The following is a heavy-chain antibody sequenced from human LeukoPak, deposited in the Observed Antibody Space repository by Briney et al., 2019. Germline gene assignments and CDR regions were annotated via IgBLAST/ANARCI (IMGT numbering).Heavy chain of an antibody. Sequence: SETLSLTCAVYGGSFSGYYWSWIRQPPGKGLEWIGEINHSGSTNYNPSLKSRVTISVDTSKNQFSLKLSSVTAADTAVYYCARSRDSSGYYFGYYYYYYMDVWGKGTTVTVSS. CDR3: ARSRDSSGYYFGYYYYYYMDV. CDR1: GGSFSGYY. CDR2: INHSGST. J-gene: IGHJ6*03. D-gene: IGHD3-22*01. V-gene: IGHV4-34*01.